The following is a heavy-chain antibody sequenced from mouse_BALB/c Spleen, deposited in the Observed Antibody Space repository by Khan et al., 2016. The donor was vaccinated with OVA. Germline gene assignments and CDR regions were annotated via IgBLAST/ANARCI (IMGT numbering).Heavy chain of an antibody. CDR3: TRHGYVSCFTY. J-gene: IGHJ3*01. D-gene: IGHD2-2*01. Sequence: EVQLQESGPELMKPGASVKISCKASGYSLTTYYLHWVMQSHGESLEWIGYVDPFSGGTTYNQNFKGKATLTVDKSSSTAYMHLSNLTSEDSAVYYCTRHGYVSCFTYWGQGTPLTVSA. V-gene: IGHV1S135*01. CDR1: GYSLTTYY. CDR2: VDPFSGGT.